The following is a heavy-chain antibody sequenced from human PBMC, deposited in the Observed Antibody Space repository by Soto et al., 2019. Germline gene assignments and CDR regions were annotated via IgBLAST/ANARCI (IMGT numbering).Heavy chain of an antibody. CDR2: INPSDAST. V-gene: IGHV1-46*01. CDR3: ARVNTLIRALDGFDI. D-gene: IGHD3-10*01. Sequence: GASVKVSCKASGYTFSNYYMHWLRQAPGQGLEWMGVINPSDASTNNAQKFQGRVTMTRDTSTSTIYMELSSLRPEDTAMYYCARVNTLIRALDGFDIWGQGTMVTVSS. CDR1: GYTFSNYY. J-gene: IGHJ3*02.